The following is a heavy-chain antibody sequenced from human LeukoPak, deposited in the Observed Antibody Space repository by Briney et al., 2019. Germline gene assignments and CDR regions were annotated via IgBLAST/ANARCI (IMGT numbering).Heavy chain of an antibody. J-gene: IGHJ5*02. CDR2: IKQDVSEK. CDR3: ARSSGTDSGWWYWFDP. Sequence: PGGSLRLSCAASGFTFSTYWMSWVRQAPGKGLEWVANIKQDVSEKYYVDSVKGRFTISRDNAKNSLYLQMNSLRAEDTAVYYCARSSGTDSGWWYWFDPWGQGTLVTVSS. D-gene: IGHD6-19*01. V-gene: IGHV3-7*01. CDR1: GFTFSTYW.